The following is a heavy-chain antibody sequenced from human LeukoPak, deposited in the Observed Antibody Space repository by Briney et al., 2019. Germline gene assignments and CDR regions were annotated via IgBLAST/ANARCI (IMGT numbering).Heavy chain of an antibody. V-gene: IGHV3-30*18. CDR2: ISDDGRRK. CDR1: GFSFSSYG. J-gene: IGHJ4*02. D-gene: IGHD4-17*01. CDR3: AKRPSDYGDYVSYFDD. Sequence: GGSLRLSCAASGFSFSSYGMRWVRQAPGKGLEWVGVISDDGRRKDYADSVKGRFTISRDNSKDTLYLQMNSLRAEDTAVYYCAKRPSDYGDYVSYFDDWGQGTLVTVSS.